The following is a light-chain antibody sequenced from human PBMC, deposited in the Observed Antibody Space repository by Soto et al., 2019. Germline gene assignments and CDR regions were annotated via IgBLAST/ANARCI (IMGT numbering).Light chain of an antibody. J-gene: IGKJ1*01. Sequence: DVVMTQSPLSLPVTPGEPASISCRSSQSLLHSNGYDYLDWYLQKPGQSPQLLIYLGSNRASGVPDLYSGSGSGTDVTLNISRVEAEDVGVYYCMQALQTWTFGQGTKVEIK. CDR1: QSLLHSNGYDY. CDR2: LGS. CDR3: MQALQTWT. V-gene: IGKV2-28*01.